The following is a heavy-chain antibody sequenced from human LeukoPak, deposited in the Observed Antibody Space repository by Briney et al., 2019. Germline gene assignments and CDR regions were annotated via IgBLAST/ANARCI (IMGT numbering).Heavy chain of an antibody. CDR1: GGSINGDSYS. Sequence: PSETLSLTCSVSGGSINGDSYSWGWIRQPPGKGLEWIGSFFYSGSTYYNPSLKSRITISVDTSKNQFSLKLNSVTAADTAVYYCARLDLVGDRDSGALDIWGQGTMVTVSS. CDR3: ARLDLVGDRDSGALDI. V-gene: IGHV4-39*01. D-gene: IGHD1-26*01. J-gene: IGHJ3*02. CDR2: FFYSGST.